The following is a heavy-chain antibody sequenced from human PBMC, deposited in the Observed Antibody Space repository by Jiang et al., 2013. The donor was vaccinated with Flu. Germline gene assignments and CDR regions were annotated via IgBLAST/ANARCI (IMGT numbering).Heavy chain of an antibody. CDR2: INAGNGNT. CDR1: GYTFTSYA. J-gene: IGHJ4*02. V-gene: IGHV1-3*01. Sequence: SVKVSCKASGYTFTSYAMHWVRQAPGQRLEWMGWINAGNGNTKYSQKFQGRVTITRDTSASTAYMELSSLRSEDTAVYYCARQYCSGGNCYDYWGQGTLVTVSS. CDR3: ARQYCSGGNCYDY. D-gene: IGHD2-15*01.